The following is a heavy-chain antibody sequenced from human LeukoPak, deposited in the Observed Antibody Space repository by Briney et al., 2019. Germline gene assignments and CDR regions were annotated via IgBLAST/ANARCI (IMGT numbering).Heavy chain of an antibody. Sequence: GGSLRLSCAASGFTFSNYGMHWVRQAPGKGLEWVAVFSFDGNNKYYVDSVKGRFTISRDNSKNTLYLQMNSLRAEDTAVYYCAKSRYSYGSSFDYWGQGTLVTVSS. J-gene: IGHJ4*02. CDR3: AKSRYSYGSSFDY. CDR2: FSFDGNNK. V-gene: IGHV3-30*18. D-gene: IGHD5-18*01. CDR1: GFTFSNYG.